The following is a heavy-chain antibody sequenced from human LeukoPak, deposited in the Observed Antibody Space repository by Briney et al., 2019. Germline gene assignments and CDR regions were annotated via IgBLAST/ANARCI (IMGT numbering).Heavy chain of an antibody. J-gene: IGHJ4*02. Sequence: GGSLRLSCAASGFTFSSYGMHWVRQAPGKGLEWVAFIRYDGSNKYYADSVKGRFTISRDNSKNTLYLQMNSLRAEDTAVYYCAKDSDFWSGYLDYWGQGTLVTVSS. CDR2: IRYDGSNK. V-gene: IGHV3-30*02. CDR1: GFTFSSYG. D-gene: IGHD3-3*01. CDR3: AKDSDFWSGYLDY.